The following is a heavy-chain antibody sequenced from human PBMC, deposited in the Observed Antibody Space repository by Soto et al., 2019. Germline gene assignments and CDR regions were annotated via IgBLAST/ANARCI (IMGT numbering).Heavy chain of an antibody. V-gene: IGHV1-3*01. CDR1: EYAFSSYA. CDR2: INAGNGHT. J-gene: IGHJ4*02. D-gene: IGHD3-3*01. Sequence: VQLVQSGAEVKKPGASVRVSCKPSEYAFSSYAIHWVRQAPGQRLEWMGWINAGNGHTRYSQKFQGRVIITAHKSAKTAYMQLDSLTSGDTAVYYCASPHDFWSNYFDYWGQGTLVTVSS. CDR3: ASPHDFWSNYFDY.